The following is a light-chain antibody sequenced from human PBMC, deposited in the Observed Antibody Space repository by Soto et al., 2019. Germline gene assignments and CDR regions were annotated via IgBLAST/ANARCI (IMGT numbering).Light chain of an antibody. CDR1: QSIGTY. J-gene: IGKJ1*01. V-gene: IGKV1-39*01. CDR2: GAS. CDR3: QQSYSTPT. Sequence: DIRVTQSPSSLSASVGDRVTITCRASQSIGTYLNWYHQKPGKAPQLLIYGASTLQSGVPSRFSASGSGTHFTLTINSLQPEDFGTYSCQQSYSTPTFGQGTKVEIK.